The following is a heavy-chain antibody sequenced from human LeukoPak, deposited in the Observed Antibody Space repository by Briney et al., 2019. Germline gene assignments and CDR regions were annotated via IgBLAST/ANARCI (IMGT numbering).Heavy chain of an antibody. J-gene: IGHJ4*02. CDR1: GGSISSSYYY. D-gene: IGHD3/OR15-3a*01. CDR2: IYYSGST. Sequence: SETLSLTCTVSGGSISSSYYYWGWIRQPPGKGLEWIGSIYYSGSTYYNPSLKSRVTISVDTSKNQFSLKLRSVTAADTAVYYCVRHFGTWGQGTLVTVSS. CDR3: VRHFGT. V-gene: IGHV4-39*01.